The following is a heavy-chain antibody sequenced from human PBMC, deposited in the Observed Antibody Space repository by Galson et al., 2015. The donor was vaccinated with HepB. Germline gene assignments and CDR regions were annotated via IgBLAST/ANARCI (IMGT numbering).Heavy chain of an antibody. CDR2: IYPGDSDT. J-gene: IGHJ3*02. V-gene: IGHV5-51*03. D-gene: IGHD5-18*01. CDR1: GYSFTSYW. Sequence: QSGAEVKKPGESLKISCKGSGYSFTSYWIGWVRQMPGKGLEWMGIIYPGDSDTRYSPTFQGQVTISADKSISTAYLQWSSLKASDTAMYYCARLGPVDTATDAFDIWGQGTMVTVSS. CDR3: ARLGPVDTATDAFDI.